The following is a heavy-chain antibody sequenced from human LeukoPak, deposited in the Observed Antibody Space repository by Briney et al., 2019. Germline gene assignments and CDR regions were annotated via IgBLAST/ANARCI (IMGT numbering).Heavy chain of an antibody. CDR1: GGSFSGYY. CDR3: ARGRSYRTDSSGYYFFDY. V-gene: IGHV4-34*01. Sequence: SETLSLTCAVYGGSFSGYYWSWIRQPPGKGLEWIGEINHSGSTNYNPSLKSRVTMSVDTSKNQFSLKLSSVTAADTAVYYCARGRSYRTDSSGYYFFDYWGQGTLVTVSS. D-gene: IGHD3-22*01. CDR2: INHSGST. J-gene: IGHJ4*02.